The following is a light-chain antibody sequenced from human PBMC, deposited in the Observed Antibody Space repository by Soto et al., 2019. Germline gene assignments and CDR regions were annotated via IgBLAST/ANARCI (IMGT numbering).Light chain of an antibody. J-gene: IGLJ1*01. CDR1: SSDVGNYNY. Sequence: QSVLTQPASVSGSPGQSITISCTGTSSDVGNYNYVSWYQQHPGTSHKLMIHEVTNRPSGVSYRFSGSKSGNTASLTLSGLQAEVEADYYCTSYTSYSTYVFGTGTKLTVL. CDR2: EVT. V-gene: IGLV2-14*03. CDR3: TSYTSYSTYV.